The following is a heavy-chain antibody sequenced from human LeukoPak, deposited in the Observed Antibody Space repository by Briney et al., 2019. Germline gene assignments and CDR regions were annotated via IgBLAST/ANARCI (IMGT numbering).Heavy chain of an antibody. CDR1: GGSISSSSYY. D-gene: IGHD1-26*01. CDR2: IYYSGST. Sequence: SKTLSLTCTVSGGSISSSSYYWGWIRQPPGKGLEWIGSIYYSGSTYYNPSLKSRVTISVDTSKNQFSLKLSSVTAADTAVYYCAREGHYESYFALIYYYYMDVWGKGTTVTVSS. J-gene: IGHJ6*03. V-gene: IGHV4-39*07. CDR3: AREGHYESYFALIYYYYMDV.